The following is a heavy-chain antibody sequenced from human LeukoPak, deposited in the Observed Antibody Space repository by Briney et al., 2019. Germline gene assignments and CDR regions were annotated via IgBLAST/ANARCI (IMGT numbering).Heavy chain of an antibody. V-gene: IGHV3-53*01. Sequence: GGSLRLSCAASGFTVSSNYMSWVRPAPGKGLEWVSVIYSGGSTYYADSVKGRFTISRDNSKNTLYLQMNSLRAEDTAVYYCASDCGGDCARSAEAFDIWGQGTMVTVSS. CDR2: IYSGGST. CDR1: GFTVSSNY. CDR3: ASDCGGDCARSAEAFDI. J-gene: IGHJ3*02. D-gene: IGHD2-21*02.